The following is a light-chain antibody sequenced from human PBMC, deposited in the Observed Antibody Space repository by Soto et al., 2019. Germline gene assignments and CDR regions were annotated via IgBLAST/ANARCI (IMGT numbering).Light chain of an antibody. CDR3: AAWSDNLNGWV. CDR1: SSNLETKT. J-gene: IGLJ3*02. CDR2: RND. Sequence: QSVLTQPPSASETPGQTVTISCSGSSSNLETKTVNWYQQFPGTAPKLLIYRNDQRPSGVPDRFSGSKSGTSASLAISGLQSEDEADYYCAAWSDNLNGWVFGGGTKVTVL. V-gene: IGLV1-44*01.